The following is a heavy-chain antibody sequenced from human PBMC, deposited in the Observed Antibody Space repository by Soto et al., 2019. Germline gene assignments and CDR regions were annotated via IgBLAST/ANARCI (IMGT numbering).Heavy chain of an antibody. D-gene: IGHD2-21*01. J-gene: IGHJ4*02. CDR2: ISTGSTTI. V-gene: IGHV3-48*01. CDR3: ARDSLAQDY. Sequence: EVQLVESGGGLIQPGGSLRLSCAASGFTFSYYSMNWVRQAPGKGVEWVSYISTGSTTIYYADSVKGRFTISSDNAKNSLYLQMNSLRAEDTAVYYCARDSLAQDYWGQGTLVTVSS. CDR1: GFTFSYYS.